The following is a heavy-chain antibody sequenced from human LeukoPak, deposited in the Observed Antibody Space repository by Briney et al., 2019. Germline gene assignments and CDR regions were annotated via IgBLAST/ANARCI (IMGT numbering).Heavy chain of an antibody. J-gene: IGHJ4*02. CDR1: GLTFSSYA. V-gene: IGHV3-23*01. D-gene: IGHD3-9*01. CDR3: AKAGYDILTGYYTSYFDY. Sequence: GGSLRLSCAASGLTFSSYAMSWVRQAPGKGLEWVSAISGSGGSTYYADSVKGRFTISRDNSKNTLYLQMNSLRAEDTAVYYCAKAGYDILTGYYTSYFDYWGQGTLVTVSS. CDR2: ISGSGGST.